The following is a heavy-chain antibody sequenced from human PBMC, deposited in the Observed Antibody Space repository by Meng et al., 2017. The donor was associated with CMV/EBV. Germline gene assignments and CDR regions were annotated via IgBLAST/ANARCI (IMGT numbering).Heavy chain of an antibody. V-gene: IGHV4-34*01. CDR1: GGSFSGYY. CDR3: ARFPRYSSSWYMVDY. Sequence: VYGGSFSGYYWSWIRQPPGKGLEWIGEINHSGSTNYNPSLKSRVTISVDTSKNQFSLKLSSVTAADTAVYYCARFPRYSSSWYMVDYWGQGTLVTVSS. J-gene: IGHJ4*02. D-gene: IGHD6-13*01. CDR2: INHSGST.